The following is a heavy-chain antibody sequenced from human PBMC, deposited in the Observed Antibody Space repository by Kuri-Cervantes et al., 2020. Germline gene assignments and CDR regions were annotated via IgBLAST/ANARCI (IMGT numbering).Heavy chain of an antibody. D-gene: IGHD3-10*01. Sequence: ASVKVSCKASGYTFTGYYMHWVRQAPGQGLEWMGWISAYNGNTNYAQKLQGRVTMTRNTSISTAYMELSSLRSEDTAVYYCARVRAGTRGAAAKVYYWGQGTLVTVSS. CDR3: ARVRAGTRGAAAKVYY. CDR2: ISAYNGNT. V-gene: IGHV1-2*02. J-gene: IGHJ4*02. CDR1: GYTFTGYY.